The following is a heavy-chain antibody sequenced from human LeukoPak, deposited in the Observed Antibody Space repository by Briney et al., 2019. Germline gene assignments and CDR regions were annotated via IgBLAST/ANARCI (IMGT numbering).Heavy chain of an antibody. J-gene: IGHJ6*02. D-gene: IGHD2-2*01. CDR2: MDHSGST. V-gene: IGHV4-59*11. CDR1: GGSISSHC. CDR3: ARSSPSWGYYYGMDV. Sequence: SETLSLTCTVSGGSISSHCWTWLRQPPGKGLEWIGYMDHSGSTNYNPSLKSRVTISVDTSKNQFSLKLSSVTAADTVVYYCARSSPSWGYYYGMDVWGQGTTVTVSS.